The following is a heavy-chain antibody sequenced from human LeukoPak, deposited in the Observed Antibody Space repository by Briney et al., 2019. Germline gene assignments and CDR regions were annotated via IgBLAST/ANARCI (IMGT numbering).Heavy chain of an antibody. CDR1: VASFSAYY. Sequence: SETLSLTCAVYVASFSAYYWSWIRQPPGKGLEWIGEINHSGSTNYNPSLKSRVTISVDTSKNQYSLKLSSVTAADTAVYYCARGRHYYDSSGYYYNYWGQGTLVTVSS. D-gene: IGHD3-22*01. CDR3: ARGRHYYDSSGYYYNY. J-gene: IGHJ4*02. CDR2: INHSGST. V-gene: IGHV4-34*01.